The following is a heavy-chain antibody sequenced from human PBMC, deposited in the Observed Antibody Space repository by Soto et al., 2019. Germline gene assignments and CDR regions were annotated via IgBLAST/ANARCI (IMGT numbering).Heavy chain of an antibody. CDR2: IIPIFGTA. J-gene: IGHJ6*02. V-gene: IGHV1-69*12. Sequence: QVQLVQSGAEVKKPGSSVKVSCKASGGTFSSYAISWVRQAPGQGLEWMGGIIPIFGTANYAQKFQGRVTITADESTGTAYMELSSLRSEDTAVYYCARAYTKESYDILTGYHLYYGMDVWGQGTTVTVSS. CDR1: GGTFSSYA. D-gene: IGHD3-9*01. CDR3: ARAYTKESYDILTGYHLYYGMDV.